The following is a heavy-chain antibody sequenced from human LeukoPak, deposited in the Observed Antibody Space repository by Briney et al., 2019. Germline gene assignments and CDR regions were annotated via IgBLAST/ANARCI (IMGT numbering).Heavy chain of an antibody. D-gene: IGHD2-2*02. J-gene: IGHJ3*02. CDR1: GGSISSYY. CDR2: IYTSGST. Sequence: SETLPLTCTVSGGSISSYYWSWIRQPAGKGLEWIGRIYTSGSTNYNPSLKSRVTMSVDTSKNQFSLKLSSVTAADAAVYYCARDIGPYCSSTSCYKNALDAFDIWGQGTMVTVSS. CDR3: ARDIGPYCSSTSCYKNALDAFDI. V-gene: IGHV4-4*07.